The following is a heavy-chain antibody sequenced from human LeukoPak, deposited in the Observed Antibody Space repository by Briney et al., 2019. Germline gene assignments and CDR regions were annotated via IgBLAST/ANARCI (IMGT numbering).Heavy chain of an antibody. V-gene: IGHV3-11*01. CDR3: TRGLGYCSGGSCPRRAFDI. CDR1: GFTFSDYY. Sequence: GGSLRLSCAASGFTFSDYYMSWIRQAPGKGLEWVSFISSSGSTIYYADSMKGRFTISRDNAKNSVYLQMNSLRAEDTAVYYCTRGLGYCSGGSCPRRAFDIWGQGTVVTVSS. J-gene: IGHJ3*02. CDR2: ISSSGSTI. D-gene: IGHD2-15*01.